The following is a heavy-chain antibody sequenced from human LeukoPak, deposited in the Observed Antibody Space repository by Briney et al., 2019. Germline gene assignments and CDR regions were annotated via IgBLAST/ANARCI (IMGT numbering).Heavy chain of an antibody. V-gene: IGHV4-39*01. CDR1: GGSISSSSYY. CDR2: IYYSGST. J-gene: IGHJ4*02. Sequence: SETLSLTCTVSGGSISSSSYYWGWIRQPPGKGLEWIGSIYYSGSTYYNPSLKSRVTISVDTSKNQFSLKLSSVTAADPAVYYCATFTPPFDYWGQGTLVTVFS. CDR3: ATFTPPFDY.